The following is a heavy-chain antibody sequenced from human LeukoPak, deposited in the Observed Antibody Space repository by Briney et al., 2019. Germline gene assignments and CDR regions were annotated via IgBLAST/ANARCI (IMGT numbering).Heavy chain of an antibody. CDR1: GGSFSGYY. V-gene: IGHV4-34*01. Sequence: PSETLSLTCAVYGGSFSGYYWSWIRQPPGKGLEWIGEINHSGSTNYNPSLKSRVAILLDRPKTQFSLRLSSVTAADTAVYYCARETYGSGTYDDAFEIWGQGTMVTVSS. J-gene: IGHJ3*02. CDR3: ARETYGSGTYDDAFEI. CDR2: INHSGST. D-gene: IGHD3-10*01.